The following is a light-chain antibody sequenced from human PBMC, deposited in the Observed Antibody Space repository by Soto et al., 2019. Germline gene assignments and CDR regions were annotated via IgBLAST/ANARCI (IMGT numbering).Light chain of an antibody. J-gene: IGKJ1*01. V-gene: IGKV2-28*01. CDR3: MQTLQTRT. CDR1: QSLLHSNGYTY. CDR2: MGS. Sequence: DIVVTQSPLSLTVTPGEPASISCRSSQSLLHSNGYTYLDWYLQKPGQSPQVLIYMGSNRASGVPDRFSGSGSGTDFTLKISRVEAEDVGVYYCMQTLQTRTFGQGTKVDSK.